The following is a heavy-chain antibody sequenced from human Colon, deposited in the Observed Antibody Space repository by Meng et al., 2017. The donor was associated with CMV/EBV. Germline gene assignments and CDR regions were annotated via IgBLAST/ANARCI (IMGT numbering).Heavy chain of an antibody. CDR3: ARDPFLVREGFDC. V-gene: IGHV3-48*03. J-gene: IGHJ4*02. CDR2: ISGSGSTV. D-gene: IGHD3-10*01. CDR1: GFRFSSYE. Sequence: GGSLSLSCAASGFRFSSYEMNWVRQAPGKGLEWISYISGSGSTVFYADSVKGRFTVSRDNAKNSLYLQMNSLTAEDTAVYYCARDPFLVREGFDCWGQGTLVTVSS.